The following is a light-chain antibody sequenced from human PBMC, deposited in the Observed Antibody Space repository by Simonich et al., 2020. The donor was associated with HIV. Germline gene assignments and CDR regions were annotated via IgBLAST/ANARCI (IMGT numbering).Light chain of an antibody. V-gene: IGKV2-29*02. CDR3: MQALQTPPT. J-gene: IGKJ1*01. Sequence: DIVMTQTPLSLSVTPGQPASISCKSTQSLLNSDGKIFLSWYLQNPGQSPQLLIYEVSSRFSGVPDRFSGSGSGTDFTLKISRVEAEDVGVYYCMQALQTPPTFGQGTKVEIK. CDR2: EVS. CDR1: QSLLNSDGKIF.